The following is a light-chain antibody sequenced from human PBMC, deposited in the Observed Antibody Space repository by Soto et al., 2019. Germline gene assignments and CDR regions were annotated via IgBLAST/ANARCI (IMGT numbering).Light chain of an antibody. Sequence: EIVLTQSPGTLSLSPGERVTLSCRASQSVTRSFLAWYQQKPGQAPRLLIYGASSRATGIPDRFSGSGSGNDFTLALSRLEPQDFAVYYCHHYGSSPQAFGPGTKVDIK. V-gene: IGKV3-20*01. CDR3: HHYGSSPQA. J-gene: IGKJ3*01. CDR1: QSVTRSF. CDR2: GAS.